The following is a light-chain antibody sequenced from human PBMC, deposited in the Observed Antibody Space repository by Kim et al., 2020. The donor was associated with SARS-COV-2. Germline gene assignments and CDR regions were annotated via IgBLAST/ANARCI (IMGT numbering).Light chain of an antibody. Sequence: PRATVTHSLRHSNCAVTSDHYPYSFQQKPGHAPRKLFYEIKNKHSWTPARFSGSLIGGNAPLTISGAQPDDEADYYCLLTYPGLRVFGGGTQLTVL. CDR1: NCAVTSDHY. CDR3: LLTYPGLRV. CDR2: EIK. J-gene: IGLJ2*01. V-gene: IGLV7-46*01.